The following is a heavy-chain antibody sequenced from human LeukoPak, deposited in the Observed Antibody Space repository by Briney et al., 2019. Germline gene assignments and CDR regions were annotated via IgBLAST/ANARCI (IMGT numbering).Heavy chain of an antibody. V-gene: IGHV4-38-2*01. CDR3: ARKYCSSASCYSFDY. CDR1: GYSISSGYY. CDR2: IYHSGNT. J-gene: IGHJ4*02. D-gene: IGHD2-2*02. Sequence: SETLSLTCAVSGYSISSGYYWGWIRQPPGEGLEWIGSIYHSGNTYYNPSLKSRVTISVDTSKNQFSLKLSSVTAADTAVYYCARKYCSSASCYSFDYWGQGTLVTVSS.